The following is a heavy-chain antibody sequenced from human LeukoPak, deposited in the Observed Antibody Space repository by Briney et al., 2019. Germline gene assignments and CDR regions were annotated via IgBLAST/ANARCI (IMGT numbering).Heavy chain of an antibody. J-gene: IGHJ4*02. V-gene: IGHV1-18*01. D-gene: IGHD3-22*01. CDR2: ISTYNDNT. Sequence: ASVKVPCMASGYTFTSYGISWVRQAPGQGLEWMGWISTYNDNTDFAQKFQGRVTMTTDTSTSTAYMELRSLRSDDTALYYCARDYPKDYYDSSGYLDYWGQGTLVTVSS. CDR1: GYTFTSYG. CDR3: ARDYPKDYYDSSGYLDY.